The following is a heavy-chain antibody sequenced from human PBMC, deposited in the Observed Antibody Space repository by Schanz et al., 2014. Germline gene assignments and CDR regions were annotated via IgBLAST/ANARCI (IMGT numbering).Heavy chain of an antibody. CDR1: GFTVSSNH. CDR2: MSYDGSIK. CDR3: AKDSTHIDIVLVPTAIDY. V-gene: IGHV3-30*18. D-gene: IGHD2-2*01. J-gene: IGHJ4*02. Sequence: QVQLVESGGGLVKPGGSLRLSCEASGFTVSSNHMSWVRQAPGKGLEWVAAMSYDGSIKYYGDSVKGRFTISRDNSKNTLYLHMNTLRSEDTAVYYCAKDSTHIDIVLVPTAIDYWGQGTLVTVSS.